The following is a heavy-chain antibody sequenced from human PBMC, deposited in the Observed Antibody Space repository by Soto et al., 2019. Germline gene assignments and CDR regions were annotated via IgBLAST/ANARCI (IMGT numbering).Heavy chain of an antibody. J-gene: IGHJ4*02. CDR2: ITHGGST. V-gene: IGHV4-34*01. CDR3: ARGRLFLTASGLAITYFDY. Sequence: SETLSLTCAVYSGSFSGYYYSWIRQSPGKGLEWIGEITHGGSTTYSPSLKSRVTMSLDTSKNQFSLNMTSMTAADTAVYYCARGRLFLTASGLAITYFDYWGQGTLVTVSS. D-gene: IGHD3-3*01. CDR1: SGSFSGYY.